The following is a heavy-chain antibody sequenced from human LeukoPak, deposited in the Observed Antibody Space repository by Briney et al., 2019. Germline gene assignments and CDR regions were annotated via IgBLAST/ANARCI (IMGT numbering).Heavy chain of an antibody. CDR2: IHAYNGNT. CDR3: ARGYCSDSSCYEPFDY. D-gene: IGHD2-15*01. J-gene: IGHJ4*02. V-gene: IGHV1-18*01. CDR1: GYTYTSYG. Sequence: GASVKVSCKASGYTYTSYGIRWMRQAPGQGLEWMGWIHAYNGNTNYEQKLQGRVTMTTETSTTTAHMELSSLRSDDTAVYYCARGYCSDSSCYEPFDYWGQGTLVTVSS.